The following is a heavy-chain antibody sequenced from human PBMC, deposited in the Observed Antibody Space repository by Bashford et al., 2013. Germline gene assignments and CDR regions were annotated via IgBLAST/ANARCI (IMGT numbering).Heavy chain of an antibody. V-gene: IGHV1-69*10. J-gene: IGHJ3*02. D-gene: IGHD3-22*01. CDR1: PYTFSSYA. CDR3: AIDSSGQYAFDI. Sequence: VASVKVSCKASPYTFSSYAISWVRQAPGQGLEWMGGIIPILGIANYAQKFQGRVTITADKSTSTAYMELSSLRSEDTAVYYCAIDSSGQYAFDIWGQGTMVTVSS. CDR2: IIPILGIA.